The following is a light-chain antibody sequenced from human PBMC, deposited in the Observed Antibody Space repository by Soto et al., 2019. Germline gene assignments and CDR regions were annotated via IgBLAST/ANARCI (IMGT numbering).Light chain of an antibody. CDR1: SSNIGFNA. CDR3: SSYSSSITVV. Sequence: QSVLTQPPSASGTPGQRVTLSCSGSSSNIGFNAVNWYQQLPGTAPKLMIYEVSNRPSGVSNRFSGSKSGNTASLTISGLQAEDEADYYCSSYSSSITVVFGGGTKLTVL. J-gene: IGLJ2*01. CDR2: EVS. V-gene: IGLV2-14*01.